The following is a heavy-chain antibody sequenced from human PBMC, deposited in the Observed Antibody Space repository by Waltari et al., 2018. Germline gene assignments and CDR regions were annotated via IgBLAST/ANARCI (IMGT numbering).Heavy chain of an antibody. V-gene: IGHV1-69*05. Sequence: QVQLVQSGAEVKKPGSSVKVSCKASGGTFSSYAISWVRQAPGQGLEWMGGLIPIFGTANYAQNFKGRVTITTDESTSTAYMELSSLRSEDTAVYYCARDLGDFWSGRNWFDPWGQGTLVTVSS. CDR1: GGTFSSYA. J-gene: IGHJ5*02. CDR2: LIPIFGTA. D-gene: IGHD3-3*01. CDR3: ARDLGDFWSGRNWFDP.